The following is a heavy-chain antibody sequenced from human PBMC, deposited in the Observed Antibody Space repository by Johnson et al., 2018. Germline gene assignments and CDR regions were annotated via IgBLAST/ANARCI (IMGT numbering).Heavy chain of an antibody. CDR3: AKTISDSYGVSDF. CDR2: ISGRGGIT. Sequence: VQLQESGGGLVQPGGSLRLSCVASGLTFSSYVMTWSRQAPGKGLEWVSSISGRGGITYYGDSVKGRFTIPRDNSQNTLYLQMNSLRAEDTAVYYCAKTISDSYGVSDFWGQGTVVTVSS. D-gene: IGHD4-17*01. J-gene: IGHJ3*01. CDR1: GLTFSSYV. V-gene: IGHV3-23*01.